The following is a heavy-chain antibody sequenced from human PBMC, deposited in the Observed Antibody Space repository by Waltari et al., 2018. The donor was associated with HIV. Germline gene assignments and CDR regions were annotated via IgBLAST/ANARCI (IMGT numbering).Heavy chain of an antibody. J-gene: IGHJ4*02. CDR3: ARAYNWNIRSPGFCDF. CDR2: LSYDGIHI. CDR1: GFTFNSYA. Sequence: QVQLVDSGGGVVQPGRSLRLSCAASGFTFNSYALHWVRQAPGKGLEWVAGLSYDGIHIFYADSVRGRFTISRDNSKNTLYLQMNSLTPADTAVYYCARAYNWNIRSPGFCDFWGQGTLVTVSS. V-gene: IGHV3-30*04. D-gene: IGHD1-20*01.